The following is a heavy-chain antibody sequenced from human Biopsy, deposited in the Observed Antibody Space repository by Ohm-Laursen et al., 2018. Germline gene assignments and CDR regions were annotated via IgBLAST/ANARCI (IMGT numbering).Heavy chain of an antibody. CDR2: ISGSSNNI. Sequence: SLRLSCTASGFTFDDYAMHWVRQVPGKGLEWVSGISGSSNNIIYADSVRGRFTISRDNAKSSLYLEMNSLRSEDTAFYYCTKRRTAVRPFDSWGHGTLVTVSS. CDR1: GFTFDDYA. J-gene: IGHJ4*01. D-gene: IGHD6-25*01. V-gene: IGHV3-9*01. CDR3: TKRRTAVRPFDS.